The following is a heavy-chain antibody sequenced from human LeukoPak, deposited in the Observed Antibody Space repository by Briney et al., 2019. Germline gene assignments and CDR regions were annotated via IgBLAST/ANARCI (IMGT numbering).Heavy chain of an antibody. J-gene: IGHJ4*02. V-gene: IGHV4-59*01. Sequence: SETLSLTCTVSGGSISSYYWTWIRQPPGKGLEWIGYIHYSGSTNYNSSLKSRVTISVDTSKNQFSLNLSSVTAAVTAVYYCARSNWNDAYYWGQGTLVTVSS. CDR3: ARSNWNDAYY. CDR2: IHYSGST. D-gene: IGHD1-1*01. CDR1: GGSISSYY.